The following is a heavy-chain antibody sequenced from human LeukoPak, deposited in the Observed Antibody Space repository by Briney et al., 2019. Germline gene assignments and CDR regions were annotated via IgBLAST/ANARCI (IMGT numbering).Heavy chain of an antibody. V-gene: IGHV3-30*18. CDR2: ISYDGSNK. CDR1: GFTFSSYG. CDR3: AKDQGSSPGGFDC. J-gene: IGHJ4*02. D-gene: IGHD6-6*01. Sequence: GGSLRLSCAASGFTFSSYGMHWVRQAPGKGLEWVAVISYDGSNKYYADSVKGRFTISRDNSKNTLYLHMNSLRAGDTSVYYCAKDQGSSPGGFDCWGQGTLVTVPS.